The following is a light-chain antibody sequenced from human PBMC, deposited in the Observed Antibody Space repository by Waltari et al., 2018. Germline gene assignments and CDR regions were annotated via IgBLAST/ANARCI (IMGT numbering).Light chain of an antibody. CDR3: NSYTSSSSLDGSVV. J-gene: IGLJ2*01. Sequence: QSALTQPASVSGSPGQSITISCTGTNTDVGAYNYVSWFQQHPGKAPKLILYEVSNRPSGVSNRFSGSKSGNTASLTISVLQAEDEADYYCNSYTSSSSLDGSVVFGGGTKVTVL. CDR2: EVS. CDR1: NTDVGAYNY. V-gene: IGLV2-14*01.